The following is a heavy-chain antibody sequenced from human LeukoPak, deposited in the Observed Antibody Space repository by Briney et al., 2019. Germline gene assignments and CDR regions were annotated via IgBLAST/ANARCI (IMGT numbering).Heavy chain of an antibody. J-gene: IGHJ6*03. CDR3: ARRDFVVTKETNYYYYYYMDV. D-gene: IGHD2-2*01. Sequence: SETLSLTCAVYGGSFSAYYWSWIRQPPGKGLEWIGEINHSGITSYNPSLKSRVTLSVDTSKNQFSLKLSSVTAADTAVYYCARRDFVVTKETNYYYYYYMDVWGKGTTVTVSS. V-gene: IGHV4-34*01. CDR1: GGSFSAYY. CDR2: INHSGIT.